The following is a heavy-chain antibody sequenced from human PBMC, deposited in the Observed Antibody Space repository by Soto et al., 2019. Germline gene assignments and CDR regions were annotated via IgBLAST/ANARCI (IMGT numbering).Heavy chain of an antibody. Sequence: SVKVSCKASGGTFSSYAISWVRPAPGQGLEWMGGIIPIFGTANYAQKFQGRVTITADESTSTAYMELSSLRSEDTAVYYCARDWDDYYYDSSGPEDSVSAFDIWGQGTMVTVSS. J-gene: IGHJ3*02. CDR3: ARDWDDYYYDSSGPEDSVSAFDI. V-gene: IGHV1-69*13. D-gene: IGHD3-22*01. CDR1: GGTFSSYA. CDR2: IIPIFGTA.